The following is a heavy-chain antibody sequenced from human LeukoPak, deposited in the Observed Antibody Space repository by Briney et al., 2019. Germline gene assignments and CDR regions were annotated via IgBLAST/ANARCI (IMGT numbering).Heavy chain of an antibody. CDR3: AKDIVGGGNDY. V-gene: IGHV3-7*01. Sequence: GGSLRLSCVASGFTFTKFWMSWVRQAPGKGLEWVANIQEDGKKENYVDSVKGRFTISRDNAKNPVYLQMNSLRVEDTAVYYCAKDIVGGGNDYWGQGTLVTVSS. CDR2: IQEDGKKE. D-gene: IGHD2-15*01. CDR1: GFTFTKFW. J-gene: IGHJ4*02.